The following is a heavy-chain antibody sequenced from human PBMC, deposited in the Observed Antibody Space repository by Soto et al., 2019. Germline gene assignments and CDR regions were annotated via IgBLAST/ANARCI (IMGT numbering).Heavy chain of an antibody. CDR2: INSDGSSA. CDR3: ARGGVQLARLSYYYGMDV. Sequence: EVQLVESGGGLVQPGGSLRLSCAVSGFTFSSYWMHWVRQAPGKGLVWVSHINSDGSSASYADSVKGRFTISRDNAKNTMYLQMNRLSAEDTAVYYCARGGVQLARLSYYYGMDVWGQGTTVTVSS. J-gene: IGHJ6*02. CDR1: GFTFSSYW. D-gene: IGHD1-1*01. V-gene: IGHV3-74*01.